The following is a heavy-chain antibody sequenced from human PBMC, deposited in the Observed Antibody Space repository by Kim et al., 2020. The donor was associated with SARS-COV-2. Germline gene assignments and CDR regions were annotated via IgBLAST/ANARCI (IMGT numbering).Heavy chain of an antibody. CDR1: GGSISSSSYY. CDR3: ARETPGYSSGWLDY. CDR2: IYYSGST. V-gene: IGHV4-39*07. D-gene: IGHD6-19*01. J-gene: IGHJ4*02. Sequence: SETLSLTCTVSGGSISSSSYYWGWIRQPPGKGLVWIGSIYYSGSTYYNPSLKSRVTISVDTSKNQFSLKLSSVTAADTAVYYCARETPGYSSGWLDYWGQGTLVTVSS.